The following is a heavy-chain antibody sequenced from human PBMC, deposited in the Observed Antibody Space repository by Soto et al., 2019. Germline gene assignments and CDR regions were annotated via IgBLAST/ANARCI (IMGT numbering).Heavy chain of an antibody. D-gene: IGHD3-10*01. CDR1: GYAFTTYG. Sequence: QVHLVQSGAEVKKPGASVKVSCKGSGYAFTTYGITWVRQAPGQGLEWMGWISAHKGNTNYAQKLQGRVTVTRDTSTGTAYMELRSLRSDVRGVYYCARGRYGGYWGQGALVTVSS. CDR2: ISAHKGNT. V-gene: IGHV1-18*01. J-gene: IGHJ4*02. CDR3: ARGRYGGY.